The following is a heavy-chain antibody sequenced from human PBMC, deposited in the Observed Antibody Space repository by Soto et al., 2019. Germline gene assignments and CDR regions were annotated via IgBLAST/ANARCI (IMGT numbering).Heavy chain of an antibody. CDR2: MNPKSGNA. Sequence: QVQLVQSGAEVKKPGASVKVSCKASGYTFASFDITWVRQATGQGLEWVGWMNPKSGNAGYAQKFQGRVTMTRDTSISTAYMELVSLRSDDTAVYSCARGLFYYGMDVRGQGTTVTVAS. V-gene: IGHV1-8*01. CDR1: GYTFASFD. CDR3: ARGLFYYGMDV. J-gene: IGHJ6*02.